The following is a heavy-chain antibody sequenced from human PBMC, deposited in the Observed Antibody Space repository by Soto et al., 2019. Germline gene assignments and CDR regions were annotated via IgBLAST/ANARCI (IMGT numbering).Heavy chain of an antibody. D-gene: IGHD2-8*01. Sequence: RLSCVVSVFTFSNYGMSWVRQAPGKWLEWVASISGAGGRIYNEDSVKGRFTISRDNSKNSVYLQVNSLRADDTAVYYCAKGHTNENGHYSYDGMDVRGQGTKVTVSS. CDR3: AKGHTNENGHYSYDGMDV. J-gene: IGHJ6*02. V-gene: IGHV3-23*01. CDR2: ISGAGGRI. CDR1: VFTFSNYG.